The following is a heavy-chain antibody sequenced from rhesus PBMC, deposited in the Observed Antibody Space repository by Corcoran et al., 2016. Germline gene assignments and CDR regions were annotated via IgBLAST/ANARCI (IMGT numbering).Heavy chain of an antibody. D-gene: IGHD3-28*01. Sequence: QVQLQESGPGLVKSSETLSLTCAVSGAFVNSNSWTWIRQPPGKGLEGIGRIFGDGGSPRPHPPPPGRVTISRATSQNQFSLKLNFVTAADTAVYYCGRGRVVNDRGLDSWGQGVLVTVSS. J-gene: IGHJ4*01. CDR1: GAFVNSNS. CDR2: IFGDGGSP. CDR3: GRGRVVNDRGLDS. V-gene: IGHV4-147*01.